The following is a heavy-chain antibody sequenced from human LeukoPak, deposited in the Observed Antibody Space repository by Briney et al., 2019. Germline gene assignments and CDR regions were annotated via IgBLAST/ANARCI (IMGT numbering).Heavy chain of an antibody. CDR1: GFTVSTNY. CDR3: AKDRIAGHDTFDI. D-gene: IGHD6-13*01. V-gene: IGHV3-66*02. Sequence: GGSLRLSCAASGFTVSTNYMSWVRQAPGKGLEWVSLINSGGSTYYADSVKGRFTFSSDNSKNTVYLQMNSLRAEDTAVYYCAKDRIAGHDTFDIWGQGTVVTVSS. J-gene: IGHJ3*02. CDR2: INSGGST.